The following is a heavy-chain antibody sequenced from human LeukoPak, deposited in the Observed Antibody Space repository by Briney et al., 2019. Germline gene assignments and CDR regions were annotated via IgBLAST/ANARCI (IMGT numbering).Heavy chain of an antibody. V-gene: IGHV4-34*01. D-gene: IGHD3-10*01. Sequence: SETLSLTCAVYGGSFSGCYWSWIRQPPGKGLEWIGEINHSGSTNYNPSLKSRVTISVDTSKNQFSLKLSSVTAADTAVYYCASRRYYYGSGRRGKPDYWGQGTLVTVSS. J-gene: IGHJ4*02. CDR3: ASRRYYYGSGRRGKPDY. CDR1: GGSFSGCY. CDR2: INHSGST.